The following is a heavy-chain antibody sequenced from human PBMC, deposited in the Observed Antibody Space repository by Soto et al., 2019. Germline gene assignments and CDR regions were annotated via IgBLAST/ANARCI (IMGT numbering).Heavy chain of an antibody. CDR2: INPNSGGT. D-gene: IGHD1-7*01. CDR1: GYTFTGYY. Sequence: GASVKVSCKASGYTFTGYYMHWVRQAPGQGLEWMGWINPNSGGTNYAQKFQGWVTMTRDTSISTAYMELSRLRSDDTAVYYCARESITGTTVCAFDIWGQGTMVTVSS. V-gene: IGHV1-2*04. J-gene: IGHJ3*02. CDR3: ARESITGTTVCAFDI.